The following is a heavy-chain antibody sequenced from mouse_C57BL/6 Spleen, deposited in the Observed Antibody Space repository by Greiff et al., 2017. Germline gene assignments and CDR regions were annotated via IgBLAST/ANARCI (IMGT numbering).Heavy chain of an antibody. Sequence: DVKLQESGGGLVKPGGSLKLSCAASGFTFSSYAMSWVRQTPEKRLEWVATISDGGSYTYYPDNVKGRFTISRDNAKNNLYLQMSHLKSEDTAMYYCARRRDGYYSFDYWGQGTTLTVSS. D-gene: IGHD2-3*01. V-gene: IGHV5-4*03. CDR1: GFTFSSYA. CDR3: ARRRDGYYSFDY. CDR2: ISDGGSYT. J-gene: IGHJ2*01.